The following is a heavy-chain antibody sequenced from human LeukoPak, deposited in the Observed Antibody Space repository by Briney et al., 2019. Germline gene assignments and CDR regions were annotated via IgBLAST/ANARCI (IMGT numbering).Heavy chain of an antibody. J-gene: IGHJ4*02. CDR3: AEDPYYYGSGSYYPADY. D-gene: IGHD3-10*01. V-gene: IGHV3-23*01. CDR1: GFTFSSYW. CDR2: ISGSGGST. Sequence: PGGSLRLSCAASGFTFSSYWMSWVRQAPGKGLEWVSAISGSGGSTYYADSVKGRFTISRDNSKNTLYLQMNSLRAEDTAVYYCAEDPYYYGSGSYYPADYWGQGTLVTVSS.